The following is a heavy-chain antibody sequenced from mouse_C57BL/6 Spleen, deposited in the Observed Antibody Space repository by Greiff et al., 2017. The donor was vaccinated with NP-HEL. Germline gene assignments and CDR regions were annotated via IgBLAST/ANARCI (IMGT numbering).Heavy chain of an antibody. CDR3: ARNYDYSAWFAY. CDR1: GYTFTSYW. J-gene: IGHJ3*01. CDR2: IHPNSGST. V-gene: IGHV1-64*01. D-gene: IGHD2-4*01. Sequence: QVQLKQPGAELVKPGASVKLSCKASGYTFTSYWMHWVKQRPGQGLEWIGMIHPNSGSTNYNEKFKSKATLTVDKSSSTAYMQLSSLTSEDSAVYYCARNYDYSAWFAYWGQGTLVTVSA.